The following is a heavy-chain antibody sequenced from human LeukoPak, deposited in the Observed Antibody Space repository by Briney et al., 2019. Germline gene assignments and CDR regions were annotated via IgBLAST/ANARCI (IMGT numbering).Heavy chain of an antibody. Sequence: GGSLRLSCTASGFTFGDYAMSCVRQAPGKGLEWVGLIRSKAYGGTTEYAASVKGRFTISRDDSKNIAYLQMNSLKTEDTAVYYCTRVMIVVVAADYWGQGTLVTVSS. CDR1: GFTFGDYA. CDR3: TRVMIVVVAADY. D-gene: IGHD3-22*01. V-gene: IGHV3-49*04. J-gene: IGHJ4*02. CDR2: IRSKAYGGTT.